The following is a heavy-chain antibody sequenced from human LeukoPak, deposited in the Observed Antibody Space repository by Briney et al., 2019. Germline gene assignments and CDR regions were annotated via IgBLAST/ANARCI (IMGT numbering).Heavy chain of an antibody. CDR3: AKDPTPTVTTTLPSVDP. J-gene: IGHJ5*02. CDR1: GFTFSSYG. D-gene: IGHD4-17*01. CDR2: ISGSGGST. Sequence: SGGSLRLSCAASGFTFSSYGMSWVRQAPGKGLEWVSAISGSGGSTYYADSVKGRFTISRDNSKNTLYLQMNSLRAEDTAVYYCAKDPTPTVTTTLPSVDPWGQGTLVTVSS. V-gene: IGHV3-23*01.